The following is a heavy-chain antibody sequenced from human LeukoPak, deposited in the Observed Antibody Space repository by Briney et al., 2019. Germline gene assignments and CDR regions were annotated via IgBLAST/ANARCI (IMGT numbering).Heavy chain of an antibody. CDR1: GLVFDNFA. D-gene: IGHD3-10*01. CDR3: ATQLLWFGESVEEGY. CDR2: ISSSGSST. Sequence: PGGSLRPSCAASGLVFDNFAMSWVRQAPGKGLVWVSTISSSGSSTYYADSVKGRFTVSRDNSKNTLDLQMNSLGVEDTAVYYCATQLLWFGESVEEGYWGQGTLVTVSS. V-gene: IGHV3-23*01. J-gene: IGHJ4*02.